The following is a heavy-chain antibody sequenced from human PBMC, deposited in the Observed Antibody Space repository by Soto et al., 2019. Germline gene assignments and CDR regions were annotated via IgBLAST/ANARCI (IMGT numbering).Heavy chain of an antibody. D-gene: IGHD3-3*01. CDR2: INAGNGNT. Sequence: ASVKVSCKASGYTFTSYAMHWVRQAPGQRLEWMGWINAGNGNTKYSQKFQGRVTITRDTSASTAYMELSSLRSEDTAVYYCARGAAPPGPHYDFWSGTGGGYGMDVWGQGTTVTVSS. J-gene: IGHJ6*02. CDR1: GYTFTSYA. CDR3: ARGAAPPGPHYDFWSGTGGGYGMDV. V-gene: IGHV1-3*01.